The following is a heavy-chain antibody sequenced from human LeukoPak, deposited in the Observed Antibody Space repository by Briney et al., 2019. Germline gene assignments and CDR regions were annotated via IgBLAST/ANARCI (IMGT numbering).Heavy chain of an antibody. CDR2: ISWDGGST. V-gene: IGHV3-43*01. CDR3: AKAPLGYYDSSGPFDY. J-gene: IGHJ4*02. CDR1: GFTFDDYT. Sequence: GGSLRLSCAASGFTFDDYTMHWVRQAPGKGLEWVSLISWDGGSTYYADSVKGRFTISRDNSKNSLYLQMNSLRTEDTALYYCAKAPLGYYDSSGPFDYWGQGTLVTVSS. D-gene: IGHD3-22*01.